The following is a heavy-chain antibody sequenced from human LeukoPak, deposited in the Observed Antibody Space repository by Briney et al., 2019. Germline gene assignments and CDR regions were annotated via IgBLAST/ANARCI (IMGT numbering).Heavy chain of an antibody. CDR2: ISSSSSYI. V-gene: IGHV3-21*01. Sequence: ETLSLTCTVSGGSISSYYWSWIRQPPGKGLEWVSSISSSSSYIYYADSVKGRFTISRDNAKNSLYLQMNSLRAEDTAVYYCARDYGDEALDYWGQGTLVTVSS. D-gene: IGHD4-17*01. CDR3: ARDYGDEALDY. J-gene: IGHJ4*02. CDR1: GGSISSYY.